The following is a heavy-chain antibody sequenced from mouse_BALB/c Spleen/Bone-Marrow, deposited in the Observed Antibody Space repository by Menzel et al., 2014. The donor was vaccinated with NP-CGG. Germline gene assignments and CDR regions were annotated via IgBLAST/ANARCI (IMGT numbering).Heavy chain of an antibody. V-gene: IGHV5-17*02. CDR1: GFTFSSFG. CDR3: ARSLLLRPDY. CDR2: ISSGSSTI. J-gene: IGHJ2*01. Sequence: EVMLVESGGGLVQPEGSRKLSCAASGFTFSSFGMHWVRQAPEKGLEWVAYISSGSSTIYYADTVKGRFTISRDNPKNTLFLQMTSLRSEDTAMYYCARSLLLRPDYWGQGTTLTVSS. D-gene: IGHD1-1*01.